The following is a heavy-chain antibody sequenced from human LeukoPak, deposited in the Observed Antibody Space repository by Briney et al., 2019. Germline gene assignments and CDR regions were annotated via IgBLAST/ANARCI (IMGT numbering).Heavy chain of an antibody. D-gene: IGHD3/OR15-3a*01. Sequence: ASVKVSCKTSGFTFTGFHMHWVRQAPGQGLEWMGWINPNSGGTTYAQKFQGRVTMTRDMSTSTVYMELSSLRSEDTAVYYCARDLDGDDAFDIWGQGTMVTVSS. CDR3: ARDLDGDDAFDI. CDR2: INPNSGGT. CDR1: GFTFTGFH. J-gene: IGHJ3*02. V-gene: IGHV1-2*02.